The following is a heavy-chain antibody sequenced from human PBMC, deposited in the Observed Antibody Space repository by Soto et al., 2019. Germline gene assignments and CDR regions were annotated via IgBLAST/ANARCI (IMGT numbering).Heavy chain of an antibody. V-gene: IGHV3-74*01. J-gene: IGHJ6*02. CDR3: ARGAKNIYAMDV. CDR2: IKFDGSST. CDR1: GFAFSTYW. Sequence: AGGSLRLSCAASGFAFSTYWMHWVRQAPGKGLLWVARIKFDGSSTYSADSVKGRFTISRDDAKNTLYLQMNGLRVDDTAVYYCARGAKNIYAMDVWGQGTTVTVSS.